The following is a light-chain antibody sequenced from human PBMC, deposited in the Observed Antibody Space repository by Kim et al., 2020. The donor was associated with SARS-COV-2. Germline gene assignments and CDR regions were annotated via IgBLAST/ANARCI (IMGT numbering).Light chain of an antibody. V-gene: IGLV2-23*01. CDR1: SGDVGSYDL. Sequence: QSALTQPASVSGSPGQSITISCTGTSGDVGSYDLVSWYQQHPGKAPKLMIYEATMRPSGISNRFFGSKSGNTASLTISGLQAEDEADYYCCSYAGSTTNYVFGTGTKVTVL. CDR2: EAT. J-gene: IGLJ1*01. CDR3: CSYAGSTTNYV.